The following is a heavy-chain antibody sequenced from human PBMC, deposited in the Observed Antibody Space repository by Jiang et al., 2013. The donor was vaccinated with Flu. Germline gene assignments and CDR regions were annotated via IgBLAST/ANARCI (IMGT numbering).Heavy chain of an antibody. CDR2: ISYSGST. V-gene: IGHV4-39*01. CDR3: ARHGRTSPTGWFDP. CDR1: GGSITTSSSY. J-gene: IGHJ5*02. D-gene: IGHD1/OR15-1a*01. Sequence: GLVKPSETLSLTCTVSGGSITTSSSYWGWIRQPPGKGLEWIGYISYSGSTYFNPSLESRVTISVDTSKNQFSLKLPSVTAADTAVYYCARHGRTSPTGWFDPWGQGTLVTVSS.